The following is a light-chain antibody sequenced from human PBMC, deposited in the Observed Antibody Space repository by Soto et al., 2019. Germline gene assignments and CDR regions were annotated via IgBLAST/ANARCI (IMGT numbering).Light chain of an antibody. Sequence: ENVLTQSPGTLSLSPGQRATLSCRASQSVSGNYLAWSQRKPGQAPRFLIYRASTRATGISARFSGSGAGTEFTITISRLQDEDIAVYYCHQCNIRRTFGQGTKVDIK. CDR2: RAS. V-gene: IGKV3D-15*01. J-gene: IGKJ1*01. CDR1: QSVSGN. CDR3: HQCNIRRT.